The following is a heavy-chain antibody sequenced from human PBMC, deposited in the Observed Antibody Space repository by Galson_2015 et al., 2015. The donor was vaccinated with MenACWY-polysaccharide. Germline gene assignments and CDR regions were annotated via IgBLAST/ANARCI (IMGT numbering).Heavy chain of an antibody. V-gene: IGHV3-33*01. CDR3: AREGSRIVFHAFDT. CDR1: GSRFSHSG. J-gene: IGHJ3*02. Sequence: CAASGSRFSHSGMHWVRQAPGKGLEWGAVIQYDGSKIEYADSVKGRFTISRDNSKNTLFLEMNSLGAEDTAVYYCAREGSRIVFHAFDTWGQGTMVTVSS. D-gene: IGHD6-13*01. CDR2: IQYDGSKI.